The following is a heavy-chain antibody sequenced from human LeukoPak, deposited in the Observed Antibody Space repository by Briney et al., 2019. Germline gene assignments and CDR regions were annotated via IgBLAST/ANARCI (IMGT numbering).Heavy chain of an antibody. D-gene: IGHD1-26*01. CDR1: GFTFSNYG. CDR3: RREEGGGGGWDDY. J-gene: IGHJ4*02. Sequence: PGRSLRLSCAASGFTFSNYGMHWVRHAPGKGLEWVAVIWHDGSTKYYGDSVKGRFTNSRDNSINTLFLQMKSLRAEDTAVYYCRREEGGGGGWDDYWGQGTLVTVSS. V-gene: IGHV3-33*01. CDR2: IWHDGSTK.